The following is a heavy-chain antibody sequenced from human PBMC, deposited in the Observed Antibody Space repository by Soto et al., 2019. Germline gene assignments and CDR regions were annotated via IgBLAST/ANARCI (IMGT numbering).Heavy chain of an antibody. D-gene: IGHD3-22*01. Sequence: QVQLQESGPGLVKPSETLSLTCTVSGASISSSYLSWIRQSPGKGLKWIGYVYYSGSTNYNPSTKSRVTLSVDTSKNQFSLKLTSLTAADTAIYYCARGYYDSRGQSNTFDIWGQGTMVTVSS. CDR1: GASISSSY. CDR2: VYYSGST. V-gene: IGHV4-59*01. J-gene: IGHJ3*02. CDR3: ARGYYDSRGQSNTFDI.